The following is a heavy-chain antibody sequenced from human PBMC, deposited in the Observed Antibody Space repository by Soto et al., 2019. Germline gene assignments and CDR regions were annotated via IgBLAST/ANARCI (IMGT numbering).Heavy chain of an antibody. Sequence: QVQLVQSGAEVKKPGSSVKVSCKVSGGTFSNYAIDWVRLAPGHGLEWMGGIVPIFGTTYYTQKFQGRATIIAYDSTTTAYLGMSSLRSEDTAIYYRARVVAVAGLYNYHGLDVWGQGTAVTVSS. J-gene: IGHJ6*02. V-gene: IGHV1-69*12. CDR1: GGTFSNYA. D-gene: IGHD6-19*01. CDR3: ARVVAVAGLYNYHGLDV. CDR2: IVPIFGTT.